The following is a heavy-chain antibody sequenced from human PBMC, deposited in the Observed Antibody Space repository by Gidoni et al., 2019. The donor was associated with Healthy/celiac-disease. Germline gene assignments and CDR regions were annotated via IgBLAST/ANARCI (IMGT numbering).Heavy chain of an antibody. Sequence: EVQLVESGGVVVQPGGSLRLSCAASGFTFDDYAMHWVRQAPGKGLEWVSLSSWDGGSTYYADSVKGRFTISRDNSKNSLYLQMNSLRAEDTALYYCAKDHYDSSGPRNEYYYYGMDVWGQGTTVTVSS. J-gene: IGHJ6*02. V-gene: IGHV3-43D*03. CDR1: GFTFDDYA. D-gene: IGHD3-22*01. CDR2: SSWDGGST. CDR3: AKDHYDSSGPRNEYYYYGMDV.